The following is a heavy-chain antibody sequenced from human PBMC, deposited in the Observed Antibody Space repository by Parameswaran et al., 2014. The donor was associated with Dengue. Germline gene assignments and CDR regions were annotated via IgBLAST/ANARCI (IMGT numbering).Heavy chain of an antibody. V-gene: IGHV1-2*02. J-gene: IGHJ4*02. D-gene: IGHD3-10*01. CDR2: INPRSGDT. CDR3: ARFPVVRGRHFDY. Sequence: WVRQAPGQGLEWMGWINPRSGDTYYAQNFQGRVTMTRDTSIGTAYMELSRLRSDDTAVYYCARFPVVRGRHFDYWGQGTLVTVSS.